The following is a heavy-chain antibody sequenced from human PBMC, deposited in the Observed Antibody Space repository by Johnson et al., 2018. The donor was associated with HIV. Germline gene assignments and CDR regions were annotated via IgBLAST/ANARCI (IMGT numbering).Heavy chain of an antibody. V-gene: IGHV3-43*01. CDR2: ISWDGGST. CDR1: GFTFDDYT. CDR3: ERDRRYYGSGSYGGAFDI. D-gene: IGHD3-10*01. J-gene: IGHJ3*02. Sequence: VQLVESGGVVVQPGGSLRLSCAASGFTFDDYTMHWVRQAPGKGLEWLSLISWDGGSTYYADSVKGRFTISRDNSKNSLYLQMSSLRTEDTALYDCERDRRYYGSGSYGGAFDIWRQGTVVTVSS.